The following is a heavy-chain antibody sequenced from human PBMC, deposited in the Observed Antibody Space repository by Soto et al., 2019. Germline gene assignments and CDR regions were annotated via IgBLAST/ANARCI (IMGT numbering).Heavy chain of an antibody. D-gene: IGHD1-26*01. V-gene: IGHV3-66*01. Sequence: GGSLRLSCAASGFTVSSNYMSWVRQAPGRGLEWVSVTYPGGTTHYADSVKGRFTISRDNSKNTMDLQMNSLRADDTAMYYCTREFRTSGSRDAVDIWGQGTVVT. CDR3: TREFRTSGSRDAVDI. CDR1: GFTVSSNY. CDR2: TYPGGTT. J-gene: IGHJ3*02.